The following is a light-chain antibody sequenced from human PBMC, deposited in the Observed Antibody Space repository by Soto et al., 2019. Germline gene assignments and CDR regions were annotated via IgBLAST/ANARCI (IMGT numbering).Light chain of an antibody. Sequence: QSVLTQPPSASVTPGQRVTISCSGSDSNVGRNAVSWYQHLPGTAPKLLIYTNDQRPSGVPDRFSGSKSGTSASLAISGLQSGDEADYYGATWDSLNGHWVFGGGTKLTVL. CDR1: DSNVGRNA. J-gene: IGLJ3*02. CDR2: TND. V-gene: IGLV1-44*01. CDR3: ATWDSLNGHWV.